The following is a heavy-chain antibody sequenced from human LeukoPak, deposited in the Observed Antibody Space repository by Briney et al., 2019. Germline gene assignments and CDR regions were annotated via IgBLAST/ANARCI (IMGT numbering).Heavy chain of an antibody. J-gene: IGHJ4*02. V-gene: IGHV3-21*01. CDR2: ISSSGSHI. Sequence: GGSLRLSCVGSGFTFSNYSMNWVRQAPGKGLEWVSSISSSGSHIYYADSVKGRLTISRDNAKNAVYLQMNSLTADDTAVYYCAKLILISADDWGQGTLVSVSS. D-gene: IGHD3-22*01. CDR3: AKLILISADD. CDR1: GFTFSNYS.